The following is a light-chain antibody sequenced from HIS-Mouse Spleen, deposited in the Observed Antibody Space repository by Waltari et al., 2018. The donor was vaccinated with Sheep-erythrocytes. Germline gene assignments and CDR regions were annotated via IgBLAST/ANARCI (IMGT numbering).Light chain of an antibody. CDR1: SSDVGGYHH. CDR3: CSYAGSYNHV. J-gene: IGLJ1*01. V-gene: IGLV2-11*01. CDR2: DVS. Sequence: QSALTQPRSVSGSPGQSVTIPCPGTSSDVGGYHHVPWYQPHPGKAPNLMIYDVSKRPSGVPDRFSGSKSGNTASLTISGLQAEDEADYYCCSYAGSYNHVFATGTKVTVL.